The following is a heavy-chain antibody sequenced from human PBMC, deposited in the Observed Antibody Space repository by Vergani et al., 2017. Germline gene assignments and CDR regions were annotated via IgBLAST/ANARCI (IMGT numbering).Heavy chain of an antibody. CDR2: IYSGGST. D-gene: IGHD3-3*01. Sequence: EVQLVETGGGLIQPGGSLRLSCAASGFTVSSNYMSWVRQAPGKGLEWVSVIYSGGSTYYADSVKGRFTISRDNSKNTLYLQMNSLRAEDTAVYYCAKDGGRITIFGVGMDVWGQGTTVTVSS. CDR1: GFTVSSNY. CDR3: AKDGGRITIFGVGMDV. V-gene: IGHV3-53*02. J-gene: IGHJ6*02.